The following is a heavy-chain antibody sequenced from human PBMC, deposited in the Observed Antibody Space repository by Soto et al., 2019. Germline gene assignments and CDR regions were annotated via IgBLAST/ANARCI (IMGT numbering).Heavy chain of an antibody. D-gene: IGHD1-1*01. CDR2: IYYSGST. CDR1: GGSISSGGYY. CDR3: ARWPQLEPRFDY. V-gene: IGHV4-31*03. Sequence: QVQLQESGPGLVKPSQTLSLTCTVSGGSISSGGYYCSWIRQHPVKGLEWIGYIYYSGSTYYTPSLKSRVTISVDPSKNQFSRKLSSVTAADTAVYYCARWPQLEPRFDYWGQGTLVTVSS. J-gene: IGHJ4*02.